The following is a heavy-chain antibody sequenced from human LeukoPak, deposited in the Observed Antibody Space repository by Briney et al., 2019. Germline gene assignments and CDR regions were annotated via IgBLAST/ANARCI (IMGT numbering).Heavy chain of an antibody. CDR2: IKEDGSVK. Sequence: GGSMRLSCAASGFTFSSFWMIWVRQAPGKGLEWVANIKEDGSVKNYVDSVKGRFTISRDNAKNSLFLQMNSLRAEDTAVYYCARERYGNYNWGQGTLVTVSS. J-gene: IGHJ4*02. CDR3: ARERYGNYN. V-gene: IGHV3-7*03. CDR1: GFTFSSFW. D-gene: IGHD4-11*01.